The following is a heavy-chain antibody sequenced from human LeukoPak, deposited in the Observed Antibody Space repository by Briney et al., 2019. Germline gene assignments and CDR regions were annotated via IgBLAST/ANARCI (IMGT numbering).Heavy chain of an antibody. CDR1: GYTFTSYY. D-gene: IGHD5-24*01. CDR3: ARESAEMATITRFDY. J-gene: IGHJ4*02. CDR2: INPSGGST. V-gene: IGHV1-46*01. Sequence: ASVKVSFKASGYTFTSYYMHWVRQAPGQGLEWMGIINPSGGSTSYAQKFQGRVTMTRDTSTSTVYMELSSLRSEDTAVYYCARESAEMATITRFDYWGQGTLVTVSS.